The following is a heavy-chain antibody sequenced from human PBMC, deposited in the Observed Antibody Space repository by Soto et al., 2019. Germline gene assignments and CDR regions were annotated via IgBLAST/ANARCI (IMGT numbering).Heavy chain of an antibody. CDR2: IYYSGST. CDR3: ARGKNYGDYYDAFDI. V-gene: IGHV4-59*12. Sequence: PSETLSLTCTVSGGSISSYYWSWIRQPPGKGLEWIGYIYYSGSTNYNPSLKSRVTISVDTSKNQFSLKLSSVTAADTAVYYCARGKNYGDYYDAFDIWGQGTMVTVAS. J-gene: IGHJ3*02. CDR1: GGSISSYY. D-gene: IGHD4-17*01.